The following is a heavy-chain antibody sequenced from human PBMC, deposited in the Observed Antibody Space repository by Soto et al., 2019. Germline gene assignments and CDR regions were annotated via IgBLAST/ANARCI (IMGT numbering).Heavy chain of an antibody. J-gene: IGHJ5*02. Sequence: QVQLVESGGGVVQPGRSLRLSCAASGFTLSSYAMHWVRQAPGKGLEWVAVISYDGSNKYYADSVKGRFTISRDNSKNTLYLQMNSLRAEDTAVYYCAGISSSWYSVVPWGQGTLVTVSS. CDR1: GFTLSSYA. D-gene: IGHD6-13*01. CDR2: ISYDGSNK. CDR3: AGISSSWYSVVP. V-gene: IGHV3-30-3*01.